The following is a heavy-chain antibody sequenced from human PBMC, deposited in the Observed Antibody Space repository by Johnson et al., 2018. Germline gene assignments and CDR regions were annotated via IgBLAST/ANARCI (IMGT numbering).Heavy chain of an antibody. D-gene: IGHD5-12*01. CDR2: IRSRPYGGTS. V-gene: IGHV3-49*03. CDR1: GFTFREYA. CDR3: TRGGGPYSDFDD. J-gene: IGHJ4*02. Sequence: EVQLVESGGGLIQPGRSLRLSCKASGFTFREYAMTWFRQISGKGLEWVGFIRSRPYGGTSEYAASVRGRFIISRDDSKNIAYLEMNSLKTDDTAVYHCTRGGGPYSDFDDWGQGTLVTVSS.